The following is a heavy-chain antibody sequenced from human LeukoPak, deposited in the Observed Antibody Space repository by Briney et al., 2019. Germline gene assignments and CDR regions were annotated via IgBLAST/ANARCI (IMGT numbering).Heavy chain of an antibody. J-gene: IGHJ4*02. D-gene: IGHD4-23*01. CDR1: GGSISSSSYY. Sequence: SETLSLTCTVSGGSISSSSYYWGWIRQPPGKGLEWIGSIYYTGRTYNNPSLRSRTTIFVDTSKNQFSLKLSSVTAADTAVYYCAETSDYGGNCVSHWGQGTLVTVSS. V-gene: IGHV4-39*01. CDR3: AETSDYGGNCVSH. CDR2: IYYTGRT.